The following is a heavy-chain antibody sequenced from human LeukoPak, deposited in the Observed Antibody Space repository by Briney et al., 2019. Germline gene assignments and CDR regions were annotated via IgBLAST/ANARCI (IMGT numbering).Heavy chain of an antibody. Sequence: ASVKVSCKASGYTFTSCYMHWVRQAPGQGLEWMGIINPSGGSTSYAQKFQGRVTMTRDTSTSTVYMELRSLRSDDTAVYYCARDLRYCSSTSCYRQIGWFDPWGQGTLVTVSS. CDR3: ARDLRYCSSTSCYRQIGWFDP. V-gene: IGHV1-46*01. D-gene: IGHD2-2*02. CDR2: INPSGGST. J-gene: IGHJ5*02. CDR1: GYTFTSCY.